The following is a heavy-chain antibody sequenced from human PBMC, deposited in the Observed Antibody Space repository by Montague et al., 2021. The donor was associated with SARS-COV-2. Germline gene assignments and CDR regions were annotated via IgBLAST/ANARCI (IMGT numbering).Heavy chain of an antibody. CDR1: GASISTGAYY. V-gene: IGHV4-31*03. CDR2: IYYSGTI. D-gene: IGHD3-10*01. J-gene: IGHJ4*02. Sequence: TLSLTCTVSGASISTGAYYWSWIRQHPEKGLEWIGYIYYSGTIYYNPSLKSRVTISLDTSNNHSSLKLSSVTAADTAVYYCATASGSGSLGFNYWGQGTLVPVSS. CDR3: ATASGSGSLGFNY.